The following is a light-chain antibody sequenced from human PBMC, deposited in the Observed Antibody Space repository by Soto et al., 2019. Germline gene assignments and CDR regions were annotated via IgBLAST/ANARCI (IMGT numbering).Light chain of an antibody. V-gene: IGKV1-5*01. Sequence: DIQMTQSPSTLSASVGDRVTITCRASQSINSWLAWYQQKPGKAPKLLIYDASNLESGVPSRFSGSGSGTEFTLTISSLQPDDFATYYCQQYSSYWTFGQGTKVDIK. J-gene: IGKJ1*01. CDR1: QSINSW. CDR3: QQYSSYWT. CDR2: DAS.